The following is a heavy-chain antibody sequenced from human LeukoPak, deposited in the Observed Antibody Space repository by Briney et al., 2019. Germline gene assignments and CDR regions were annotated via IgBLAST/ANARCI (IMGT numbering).Heavy chain of an antibody. D-gene: IGHD3-10*01. Sequence: ASVKVSCKASGYTFTSYYMHWVRQAPGQGLEWMGIINPSGGSTSYAQKFQGRVTMTRDTSTSAAYMELRSLRSDDTAVYYCARVKDMVRGVITRGGYYYCMDVWGKGTTVTISS. CDR3: ARVKDMVRGVITRGGYYYCMDV. CDR1: GYTFTSYY. J-gene: IGHJ6*03. V-gene: IGHV1-46*01. CDR2: INPSGGST.